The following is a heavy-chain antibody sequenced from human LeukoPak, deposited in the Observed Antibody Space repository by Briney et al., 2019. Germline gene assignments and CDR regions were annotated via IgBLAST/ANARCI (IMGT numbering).Heavy chain of an antibody. J-gene: IGHJ4*02. D-gene: IGHD3-10*01. CDR3: ARGPYGSGSYY. Sequence: SETLSLTCTVSIGPIWSGDYYWSWIRQPPGKGLEWTGYIYYSGTTYYNPSLKSRVTISVDTSKNQFSLKLTSVTAADTAVYFCARGPYGSGSYYWGQGTLVTVSS. CDR2: IYYSGTT. CDR1: IGPIWSGDYY. V-gene: IGHV4-30-4*01.